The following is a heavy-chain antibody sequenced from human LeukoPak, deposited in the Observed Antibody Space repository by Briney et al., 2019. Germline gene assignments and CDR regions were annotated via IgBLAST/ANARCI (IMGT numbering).Heavy chain of an antibody. Sequence: ASVKVSCKASGYTFTGYYMHWVRQAPGQGLEWMGWINPNSGGTNYAQKFQGRVTMTRDTSISTAYMELSRLRSDDTAVYYCARDRARLGDYYYYMDVWGKGTTVTVSS. J-gene: IGHJ6*03. D-gene: IGHD6-6*01. CDR3: ARDRARLGDYYYYMDV. V-gene: IGHV1-2*02. CDR1: GYTFTGYY. CDR2: INPNSGGT.